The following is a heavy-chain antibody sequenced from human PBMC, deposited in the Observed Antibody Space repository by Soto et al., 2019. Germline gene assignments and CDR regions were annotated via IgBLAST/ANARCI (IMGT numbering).Heavy chain of an antibody. J-gene: IGHJ4*01. CDR3: ARGSYYGDYLDY. V-gene: IGHV4-59*01. Sequence: PSETLSLTCTVSRGSISSYYWGWIRQPPGKGLEWIGFIYYGGNTNYNPSLKSRVTLSVDRSKHQFSLKLSSVTAADTAVYYCARGSYYGDYLDYWGHGTLVTVSS. CDR2: IYYGGNT. CDR1: RGSISSYY. D-gene: IGHD4-17*01.